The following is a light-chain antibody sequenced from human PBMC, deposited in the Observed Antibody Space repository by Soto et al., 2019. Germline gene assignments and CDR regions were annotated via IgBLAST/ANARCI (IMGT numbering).Light chain of an antibody. Sequence: EIVMPQSPATLSLSPGESATLSCRASQSVNSNLAWYQQKAGQAHRLPIYGTSTRATGIPARFSGSGSGTDFTLTISSLQFEDFAVYYCQQYNNWPRTFGQGTKVDIK. J-gene: IGKJ1*01. CDR2: GTS. CDR1: QSVNSN. V-gene: IGKV3-15*01. CDR3: QQYNNWPRT.